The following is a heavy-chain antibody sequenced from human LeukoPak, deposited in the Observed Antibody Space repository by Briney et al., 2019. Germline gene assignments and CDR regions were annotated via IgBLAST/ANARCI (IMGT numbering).Heavy chain of an antibody. D-gene: IGHD1-26*01. V-gene: IGHV3-23*01. J-gene: IGHJ4*02. CDR2: ISGSGGST. CDR1: GFTVSSNY. Sequence: PGGSLRLSCAASGFTVSSNYMSWVRQAPGKGLEWVSAISGSGGSTYYADSVKGRFTISRDNSKNTLYLQMNSLRAEDTAVYYCAKDRTWEPYFDYWGQGTLVTVSS. CDR3: AKDRTWEPYFDY.